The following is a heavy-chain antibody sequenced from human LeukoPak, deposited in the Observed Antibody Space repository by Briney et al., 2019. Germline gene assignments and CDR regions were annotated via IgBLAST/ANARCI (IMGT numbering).Heavy chain of an antibody. J-gene: IGHJ5*02. CDR3: ARDSGPWGDFGP. CDR2: ISDNGAT. CDR1: GGSISGLY. Sequence: KPSETLSLTCTVSGGSISGLYWSWIRQPPGKGLEWIGYISDNGATTYNPSLKSRVTISIDMSNNHFSLKLRSVTAADRAIYYCARDSGPWGDFGPWGQGTLVTVSS. D-gene: IGHD7-27*01. V-gene: IGHV4-59*11.